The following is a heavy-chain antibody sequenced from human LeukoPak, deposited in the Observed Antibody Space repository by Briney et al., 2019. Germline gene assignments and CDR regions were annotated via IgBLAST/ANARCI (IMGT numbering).Heavy chain of an antibody. CDR1: GFTFDDYA. CDR3: VRGSSGTFYGYFDY. J-gene: IGHJ4*02. Sequence: PGGSLRLSCAASGFTFDDYAMHWVRQAPGKGLEWVSGISWNSGRIGYADSVKGRFTISRDNRKNSLYLQMSSLRADDMAVYYCVRGSSGTFYGYFDYWGQGTLVTVSS. D-gene: IGHD1-26*01. V-gene: IGHV3-9*03. CDR2: ISWNSGRI.